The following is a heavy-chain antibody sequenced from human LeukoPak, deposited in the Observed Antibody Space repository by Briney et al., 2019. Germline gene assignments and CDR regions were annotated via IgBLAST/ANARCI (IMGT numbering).Heavy chain of an antibody. V-gene: IGHV4-59*08. Sequence: PSETLSLTCTVSGGSISSYYWSWIRQPPGKGLEWIGYIYYSGSTNYNPSLKSRVTISVDTSKNQFSLKLSSVTAADTAVYYCARATLAFIAAAAEGWFDPWGQGTLVTVSS. D-gene: IGHD6-13*01. CDR3: ARATLAFIAAAAEGWFDP. J-gene: IGHJ5*02. CDR2: IYYSGST. CDR1: GGSISSYY.